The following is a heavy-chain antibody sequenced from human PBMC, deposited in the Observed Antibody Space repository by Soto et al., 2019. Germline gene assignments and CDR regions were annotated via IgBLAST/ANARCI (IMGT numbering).Heavy chain of an antibody. V-gene: IGHV3-33*03. CDR1: GFTISTHG. D-gene: IGHD1-7*01. CDR3: AAATTWNFHFPY. CDR2: IWYDGSNK. Sequence: QAQLVESGGGVVQPGTSLRLSCAASGFTISTHGMHWVRQAPGKGLEWLENIWYDGSNKFYAESVKGRFSISKDNAKNTVYLQMSSLRAEDTAVYYCAAATTWNFHFPYWGQGTQVTVSS. J-gene: IGHJ4*02.